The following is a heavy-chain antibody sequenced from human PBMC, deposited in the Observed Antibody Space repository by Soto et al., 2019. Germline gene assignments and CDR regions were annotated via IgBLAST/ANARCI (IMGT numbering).Heavy chain of an antibody. Sequence: PSETLSLTCTVSGGSINQYYWTWIRQPPGKGLEWMGYIYYSGTTTNYNPSLKSRVTLSVDTSKNQFSLKLSSVTAADTAVYYCVSLGGSYAGALFDFWGQGTLVTVSS. CDR1: GGSINQYY. CDR3: VSLGGSYAGALFDF. D-gene: IGHD1-26*01. J-gene: IGHJ4*01. V-gene: IGHV4-59*08. CDR2: IYYSGTTT.